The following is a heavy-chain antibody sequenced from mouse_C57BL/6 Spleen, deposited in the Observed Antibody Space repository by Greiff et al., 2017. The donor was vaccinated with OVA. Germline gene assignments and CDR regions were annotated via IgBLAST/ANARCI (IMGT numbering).Heavy chain of an antibody. CDR2: ISYDGSN. CDR1: GYSITSGYY. D-gene: IGHD2-1*01. CDR3: ARDDYGNSYYYAMDY. J-gene: IGHJ4*01. V-gene: IGHV3-6*01. Sequence: EVQRVESGPGLVKPSQSLSLTCSVTGYSITSGYYWNWIRQFPGNKLEWMGYISYDGSNNYNPSLKNRISITRDTSKNQFFLKLNSVTTEDTATYYCARDDYGNSYYYAMDYWGQGTSVTVSS.